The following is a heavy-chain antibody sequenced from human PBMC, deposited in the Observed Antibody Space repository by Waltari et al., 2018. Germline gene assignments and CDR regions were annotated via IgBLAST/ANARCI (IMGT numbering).Heavy chain of an antibody. D-gene: IGHD4-17*01. CDR2: IRSKAYGGTT. CDR3: TRAHGDPLREAFDI. CDR1: GFTFGDYD. Sequence: EVQLVESGGGLVQPGRSLRLSCTASGFTFGDYDMSWFRQAPGKGLEWVGFIRSKAYGGTTEYAAAVKGRFTISRDDSKSIAYLQMNSLKTEDTAVYYCTRAHGDPLREAFDIWGQGTMVTVSS. V-gene: IGHV3-49*03. J-gene: IGHJ3*02.